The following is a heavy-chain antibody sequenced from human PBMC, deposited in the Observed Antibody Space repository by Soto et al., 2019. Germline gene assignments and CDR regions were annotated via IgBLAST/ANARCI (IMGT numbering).Heavy chain of an antibody. CDR1: GYTFTSYY. V-gene: IGHV1-46*01. J-gene: IGHJ4*02. D-gene: IGHD6-19*01. CDR2: INPSGGST. Sequence: QVQLVQSGAEVKKPGASVKVSCKASGYTFTSYYMHWVRQAPGQGLEWMGIINPSGGSTSYAQKFQGRVPMPRATPKSKVYMELSSLRCEDTAVYYCARAIFSSGWYDYWGQGTLVPVPS. CDR3: ARAIFSSGWYDY.